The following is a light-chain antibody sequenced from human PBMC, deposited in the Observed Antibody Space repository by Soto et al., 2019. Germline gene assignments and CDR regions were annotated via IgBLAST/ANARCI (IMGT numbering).Light chain of an antibody. CDR2: DPS. CDR1: QGVSSY. V-gene: IGKV3-11*01. CDR3: QQRSNWPPYT. J-gene: IGKJ2*01. Sequence: EIVLTQSPATLYLSLGERATLSCRASQGVSSYLAWYEQKRGQASRVLISDPSNRATCIPARLSGSGSGTDFTLTISSIEPEDFAVYYCQQRSNWPPYTFGQGTKLEIK.